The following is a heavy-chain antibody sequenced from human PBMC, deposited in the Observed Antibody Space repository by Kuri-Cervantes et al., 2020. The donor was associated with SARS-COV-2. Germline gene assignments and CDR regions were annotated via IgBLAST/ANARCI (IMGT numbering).Heavy chain of an antibody. J-gene: IGHJ4*02. D-gene: IGHD3-16*01. V-gene: IGHV4-39*01. CDR1: GGSISSRSYY. Sequence: GSLRLSCTVSGGSISSRSYYWGWIRQPPGKGLEWIGSIYYSGSTYYNPSLKSRVTISVDTSKNQFSLKLSSVTAADTAVYYCARLLPGPVDYWGQGTLVTVSS. CDR2: IYYSGST. CDR3: ARLLPGPVDY.